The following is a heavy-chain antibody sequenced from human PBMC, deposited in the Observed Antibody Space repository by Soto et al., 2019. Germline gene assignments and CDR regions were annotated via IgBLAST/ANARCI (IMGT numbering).Heavy chain of an antibody. CDR2: INHSGST. V-gene: IGHV4-34*01. CDR1: GGSFSGYY. CDR3: ARGRADYLLVPFAY. D-gene: IGHD3-10*02. J-gene: IGHJ4*02. Sequence: QVQLQQWGAGLLKPSETLSLTCAVYGGSFSGYYWSWIRQPPGKWLEWFGEINHSGSTNYNTSLKSRVNITVDTSKNQFSLKLSSVTAADTAVYYCARGRADYLLVPFAYWGQGTLVTVSS.